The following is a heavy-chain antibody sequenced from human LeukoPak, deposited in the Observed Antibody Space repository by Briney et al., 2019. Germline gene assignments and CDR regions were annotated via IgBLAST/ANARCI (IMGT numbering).Heavy chain of an antibody. J-gene: IGHJ4*02. CDR2: ISSNGGST. D-gene: IGHD2-21*01. CDR3: ARTPTERYSDY. CDR1: GFTFSTYA. Sequence: GGSLRLSCAASGFTFSTYAMHWVRQAPGKGLEYVSAISSNGGSTNYANSVKGRFTISRDNSNNTLYLQMGSLRAEDMAVYYCARTPTERYSDYWGQGTLVTVSS. V-gene: IGHV3-64*01.